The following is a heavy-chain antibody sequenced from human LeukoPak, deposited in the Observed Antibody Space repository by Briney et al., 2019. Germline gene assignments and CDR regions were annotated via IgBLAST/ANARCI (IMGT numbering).Heavy chain of an antibody. D-gene: IGHD2-2*01. J-gene: IGHJ3*02. Sequence: PSETLSLTCTVSGGSISSSSYYWGWIRQPPGKGLEWIGSIYYSGSTYYNPSLKSRVTISVDTSKNQFSLKLSSVTAADTAVYYCARVPGIVVVPAAGAFDIWGQGTMVTVSS. V-gene: IGHV4-39*01. CDR2: IYYSGST. CDR1: GGSISSSSYY. CDR3: ARVPGIVVVPAAGAFDI.